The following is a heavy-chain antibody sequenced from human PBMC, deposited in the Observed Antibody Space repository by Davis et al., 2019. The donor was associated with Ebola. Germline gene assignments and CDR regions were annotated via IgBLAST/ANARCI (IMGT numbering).Heavy chain of an antibody. CDR3: ARGNYGDYIVLYYYNMDV. V-gene: IGHV4-59*01. D-gene: IGHD4-17*01. J-gene: IGHJ6*02. CDR1: GGSTNTYF. Sequence: MPSETLSLTCTVSGGSTNTYFWSWIRQPPGKGLEWIGNIHYLGNTNYNPSLKSRVTMSVDTSKNQFSLKLSSVAAADTAVYYCARGNYGDYIVLYYYNMDVWGQGTTVTVSS. CDR2: IHYLGNT.